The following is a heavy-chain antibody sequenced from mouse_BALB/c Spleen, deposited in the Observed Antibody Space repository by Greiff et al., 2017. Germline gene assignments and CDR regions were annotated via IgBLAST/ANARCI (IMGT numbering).Heavy chain of an antibody. Sequence: EVKLMESGPGLVKPSQSLSLTCTVTGYSITSDYAWNWIRQFPGNKLEWMGYISYSGSTGYNPSLKSRISITRDTSKNQFFLQLNSVTTEDTATYYCARGKYGNYDWYFDVWGAGTTVTVSS. D-gene: IGHD2-10*02. J-gene: IGHJ1*01. CDR1: GYSITSDYA. CDR2: ISYSGST. CDR3: ARGKYGNYDWYFDV. V-gene: IGHV3-2*02.